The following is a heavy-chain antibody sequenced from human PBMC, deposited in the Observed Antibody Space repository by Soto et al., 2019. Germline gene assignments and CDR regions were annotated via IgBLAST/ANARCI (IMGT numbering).Heavy chain of an antibody. CDR2: ISGSGGST. CDR1: GFTFSSYA. D-gene: IGHD7-27*01. J-gene: IGHJ2*01. Sequence: EVQLLESGGGLVQPGGSLRLSCAASGFTFSSYAMSWVRQAPGKGLAWVSVISGSGGSTKYADSVKGRFTISRDNSKNTLYLQMNSLRAEDTAVYYCAKDTGDWYWHFDLWGRGTLVTVSS. CDR3: AKDTGDWYWHFDL. V-gene: IGHV3-23*01.